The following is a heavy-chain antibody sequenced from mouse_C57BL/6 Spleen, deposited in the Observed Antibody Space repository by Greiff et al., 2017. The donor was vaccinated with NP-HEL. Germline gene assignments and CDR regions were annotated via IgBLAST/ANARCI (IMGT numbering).Heavy chain of an antibody. V-gene: IGHV5-15*01. CDR2: ISNLAYSI. CDR3: ARGNYYGYDGGLAY. D-gene: IGHD2-2*01. Sequence: EVKLVESGGGLVQPGGSLKLSCAASGFTFSDYGMAWVRQAPRKGPAWVAFISNLAYSIYYADTVTGRFTISRENAKNTLYLEMSSLRSEDTAMYYCARGNYYGYDGGLAYWGQGTLVTVSA. CDR1: GFTFSDYG. J-gene: IGHJ3*01.